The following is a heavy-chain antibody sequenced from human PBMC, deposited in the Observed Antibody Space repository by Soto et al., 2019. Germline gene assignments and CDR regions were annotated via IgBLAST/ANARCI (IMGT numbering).Heavy chain of an antibody. CDR1: GFTFSFCA. CDR3: AKGHSDSCYYFDY. V-gene: IGHV3-23*01. D-gene: IGHD1-26*01. Sequence: EVQLLESGGGLVQPGGSLRLSCAASGFTFSFCAMSWVRQAPGKGLEWVSSIRGNNGDTYYADSVKGRFTISRDNSKNTLYLQMNSLRVEDTAVYYCAKGHSDSCYYFDYWGQGALVTVSS. CDR2: IRGNNGDT. J-gene: IGHJ4*02.